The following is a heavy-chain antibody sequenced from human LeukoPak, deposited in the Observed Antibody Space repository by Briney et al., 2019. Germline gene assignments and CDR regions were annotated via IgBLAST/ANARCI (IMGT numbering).Heavy chain of an antibody. V-gene: IGHV1-18*01. J-gene: IGHJ5*02. CDR3: ARDSITMVRGVTYQPFDP. D-gene: IGHD3-10*01. CDR1: GYTFTIYG. CDR2: ISAYNGNT. Sequence: ASVKVSYKASGYTFTIYGISWVRQAPGQGLEWMGWISAYNGNTNYAQKLQGRVTITTDTSTSTAYMELRSLRSDDTAVYYCARDSITMVRGVTYQPFDPWGQGTLVTVSS.